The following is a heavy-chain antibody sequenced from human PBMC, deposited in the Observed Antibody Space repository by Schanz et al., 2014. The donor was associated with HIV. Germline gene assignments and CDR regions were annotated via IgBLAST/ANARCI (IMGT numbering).Heavy chain of an antibody. V-gene: IGHV3-23*04. CDR1: GFTFSNAW. D-gene: IGHD1-26*01. J-gene: IGHJ4*02. CDR2: ISGSGGKT. CDR3: AKALGGSPEDY. Sequence: EVQLVESGGGLVKPGGSLRLSCAASGFTFSNAWMNWVRQAPGKGLEGVSAISGSGGKTYYADSVKGRFTISRDNSRNTLYLQMNTLRAEDTAVYFCAKALGGSPEDYWGQGTLVTVSS.